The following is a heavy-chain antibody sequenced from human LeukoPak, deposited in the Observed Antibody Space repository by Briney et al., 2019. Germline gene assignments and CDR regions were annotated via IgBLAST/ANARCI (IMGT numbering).Heavy chain of an antibody. D-gene: IGHD3-3*01. CDR2: IYSGGST. CDR3: ARAYYDFWSGYYHDY. Sequence: GGSLRLSCAASGFTLRSYAMSWVRQAPGKGLEWVSVIYSGGSTYYADSVKGRFTISRDNSKNTLYLQMNSLRAEDTAVYYCARAYYDFWSGYYHDYWGQGTLVTVSS. V-gene: IGHV3-66*02. CDR1: GFTLRSYA. J-gene: IGHJ4*02.